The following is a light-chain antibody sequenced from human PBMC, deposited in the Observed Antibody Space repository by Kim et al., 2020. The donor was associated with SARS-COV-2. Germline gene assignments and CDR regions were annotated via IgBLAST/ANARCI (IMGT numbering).Light chain of an antibody. CDR3: ESWDDTLRGPV. Sequence: GQRVIITCSGSSSNSGSNTVNWYQQFPGTAPKLLIHSNNQRPSGVPDRFSGSKSGTSASLAISGLQSEDETSYHCESWDDTLRGPVFGGGTQLTVL. V-gene: IGLV1-44*01. J-gene: IGLJ3*02. CDR2: SNN. CDR1: SSNSGSNT.